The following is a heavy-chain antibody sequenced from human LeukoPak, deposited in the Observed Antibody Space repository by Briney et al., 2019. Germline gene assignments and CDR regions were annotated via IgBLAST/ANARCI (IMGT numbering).Heavy chain of an antibody. D-gene: IGHD6-13*01. J-gene: IGHJ5*02. CDR3: AKDRWIAAAGTLLNWFDP. V-gene: IGHV3-23*01. CDR2: ISGSGGST. Sequence: QAGGSLRLSCAASGFTFSSYAMSWVRQAPGKGLEWVSAISGSGGSTYYADSVKGRFTISRDNSKNTLYLQMNSLRAEDTAVYYCAKDRWIAAAGTLLNWFDPWGQGTLVTVSS. CDR1: GFTFSSYA.